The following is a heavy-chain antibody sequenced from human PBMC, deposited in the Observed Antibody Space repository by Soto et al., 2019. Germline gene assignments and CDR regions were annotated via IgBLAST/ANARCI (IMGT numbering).Heavy chain of an antibody. CDR1: GFTFNNYG. Sequence: QVQLVESGGGVVQPGRSLRLSCAASGFTFNNYGMHWVRQAPGKGLEWVAAISNDGRDKYYGDSVKGRLTISRDNSKNTVYLQMNSLRADDTAVYYWAKDQGIAASHGIDWGQGTMVTVSS. CDR2: ISNDGRDK. D-gene: IGHD6-13*01. CDR3: AKDQGIAASHGID. J-gene: IGHJ3*01. V-gene: IGHV3-30*18.